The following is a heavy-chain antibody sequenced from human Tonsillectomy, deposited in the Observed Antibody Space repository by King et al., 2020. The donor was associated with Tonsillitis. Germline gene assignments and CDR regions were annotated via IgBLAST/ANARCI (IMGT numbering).Heavy chain of an antibody. J-gene: IGHJ5*02. CDR1: GGSISSSAYY. D-gene: IGHD4-11*01. Sequence: LQLQESGPGLVKPSETLSLTCTVSGGSISSSAYYWGWIRQPPGKGLEWIGNIYFTGSTYYNPSLKSRVTISVDASKNHFSLRLSSVTAADTAVYYCAGHTVGGNWFDPWGQGTLVTVSS. CDR3: AGHTVGGNWFDP. V-gene: IGHV4-39*01. CDR2: IYFTGST.